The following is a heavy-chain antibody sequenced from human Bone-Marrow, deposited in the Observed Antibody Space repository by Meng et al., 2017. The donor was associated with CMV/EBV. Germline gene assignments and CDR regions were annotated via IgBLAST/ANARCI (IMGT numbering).Heavy chain of an antibody. J-gene: IGHJ4*02. D-gene: IGHD2-2*02. V-gene: IGHV3-21*01. CDR2: ISSSSSYI. CDR1: GFTFSSYS. CDR3: AKDEGNYCTTTSCYKMGFDY. Sequence: GESLKISCAASGFTFSSYSMNWVRQAPGKGLEWVSSISSSSSYIYYADSVKGRFTISRDNAKNSLYLQMKSLRAEDTAVYYCAKDEGNYCTTTSCYKMGFDYWGQGTLVTVSS.